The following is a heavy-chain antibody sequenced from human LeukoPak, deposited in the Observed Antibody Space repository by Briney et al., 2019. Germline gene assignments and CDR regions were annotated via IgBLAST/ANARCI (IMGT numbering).Heavy chain of an antibody. CDR3: AKDSALGVTGDY. CDR1: GFTFSTYA. V-gene: IGHV3-23*01. D-gene: IGHD3-3*01. CDR2: ISGSGGGT. Sequence: PGGSLRLSCAASGFTFSTYAMSWVRQAPGKGLEWVSSISGSGGGTYYADSVKGRFTISRDNSMHTMYLQMNSLRAEDTAVYYCAKDSALGVTGDYWGQGTLVTVSS. J-gene: IGHJ4*02.